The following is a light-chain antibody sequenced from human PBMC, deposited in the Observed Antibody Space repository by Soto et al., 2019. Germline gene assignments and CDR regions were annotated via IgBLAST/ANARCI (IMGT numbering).Light chain of an antibody. J-gene: IGKJ1*01. CDR1: QRISDN. V-gene: IGKV3-15*01. Sequence: EIVLTQSPATLAVSPGERVTLSCRASQRISDNLAWYQQKPGQPPRLLIYAASTRATGISARFSGSGSGTDFTLTISSLQSEDFAVYYCQEFNYWPPWTFGQGTKVDIK. CDR3: QEFNYWPPWT. CDR2: AAS.